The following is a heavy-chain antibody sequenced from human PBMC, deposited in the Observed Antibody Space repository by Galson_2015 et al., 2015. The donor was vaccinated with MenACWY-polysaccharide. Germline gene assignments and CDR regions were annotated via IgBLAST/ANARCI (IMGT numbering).Heavy chain of an antibody. CDR1: GGSVSSGDSY. J-gene: IGHJ1*01. V-gene: IGHV4-30-4*01. Sequence: TLSLTCTVSGGSVSSGDSYWSWIRQPPGKALEWIGYIYYGGRTNYNPSLKSRATVSLDTSKNQFSLKLSFVTAADTAVYYCASLPLGNCGSVSCYGYFHHWGQGTLVTVSS. CDR3: ASLPLGNCGSVSCYGYFHH. CDR2: IYYGGRT. D-gene: IGHD2-2*01.